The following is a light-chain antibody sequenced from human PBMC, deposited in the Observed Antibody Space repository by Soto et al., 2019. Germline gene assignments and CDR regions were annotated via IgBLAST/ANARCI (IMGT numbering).Light chain of an antibody. J-gene: IGLJ1*01. CDR1: SSDVGGYNY. CDR3: SSYAGSNNFVV. Sequence: QSALTQPPSASGSPGQSVTISCTGTSSDVGGYNYVSWYQQHPGKAPKLMIYEVSKRPSGVPDRFSGSKSGNTASLTVSGLQAEDEADYYCSSYAGSNNFVVFGTGTKLTFL. V-gene: IGLV2-8*01. CDR2: EVS.